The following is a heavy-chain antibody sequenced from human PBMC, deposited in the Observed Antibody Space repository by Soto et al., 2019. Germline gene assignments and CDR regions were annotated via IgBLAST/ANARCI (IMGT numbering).Heavy chain of an antibody. Sequence: EVQLLESGGGLVQPGGSLRLSCAASGFTFSSYAMSWVRQAPGKGLEWVSAISGSGCSTYYADSVQGRFTISRDNSKNTLYLQMNSMRAEDTAVYYCAKDLRDCSSTSCKNYYYYMDVWGKGTTVTVSS. CDR2: ISGSGCST. D-gene: IGHD2-2*01. CDR3: AKDLRDCSSTSCKNYYYYMDV. V-gene: IGHV3-23*01. CDR1: GFTFSSYA. J-gene: IGHJ6*03.